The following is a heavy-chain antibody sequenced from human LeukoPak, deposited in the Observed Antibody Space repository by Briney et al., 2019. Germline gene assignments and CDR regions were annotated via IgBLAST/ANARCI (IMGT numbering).Heavy chain of an antibody. CDR3: AKRVGTVTAIPGAFDI. CDR1: GFTFSSYG. V-gene: IGHV3-23*01. J-gene: IGHJ3*02. CDR2: ISGSGGST. D-gene: IGHD2-2*02. Sequence: GGSLRLSCAASGFTFSSYGMSWVRQAPGKGLEWVSTISGSGGSTYYADSVKGRFAISRDNSKSTLHLQMNSLRAEDTAVYYCAKRVGTVTAIPGAFDIWGQGTMVTVSS.